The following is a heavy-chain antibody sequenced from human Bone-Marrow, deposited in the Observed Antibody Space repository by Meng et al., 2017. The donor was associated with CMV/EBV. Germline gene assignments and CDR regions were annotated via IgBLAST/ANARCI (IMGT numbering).Heavy chain of an antibody. CDR3: ARERAIYGDIAEYFFDY. V-gene: IGHV4-38-2*02. Sequence: SETLSLTCTVSGYSISSDYYWAWIRQPSGKGLEWIGSIYQTGGNYYNPSLKSRVTVSVDRSKNQFSLKLSSVTAADTAVYYCARERAIYGDIAEYFFDYWGQGRLVTFSS. J-gene: IGHJ4*02. D-gene: IGHD4-17*01. CDR2: IYQTGGN. CDR1: GYSISSDYY.